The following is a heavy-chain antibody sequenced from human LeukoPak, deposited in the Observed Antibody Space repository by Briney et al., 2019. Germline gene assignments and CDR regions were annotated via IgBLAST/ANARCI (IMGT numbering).Heavy chain of an antibody. CDR3: ARNQEIDYYDSSGFYWGVEY. Sequence: GGSLRLSCAASGFIFSRYTINWVRQAPGKGLEWVSSIWSDSADIHYADSVKGRFTISRDNAKNSLYLQMNSLRAEDTAVYYCARNQEIDYYDSSGFYWGVEYWGQGTLVTVSS. D-gene: IGHD3-22*01. V-gene: IGHV3-21*01. CDR1: GFIFSRYT. J-gene: IGHJ4*02. CDR2: IWSDSADI.